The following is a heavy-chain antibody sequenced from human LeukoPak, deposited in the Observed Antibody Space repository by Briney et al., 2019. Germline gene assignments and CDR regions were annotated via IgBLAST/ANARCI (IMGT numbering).Heavy chain of an antibody. V-gene: IGHV1-46*01. CDR3: ARDLGSRKNAFDI. J-gene: IGHJ3*02. CDR2: INPSGGST. Sequence: VASVKVSCKASGYTFTSYYMHWVRQAPGQGLEWMGIINPSGGSTSCAQKFQGRVTMTRDMSTSTVYMELSSLRSEDTAVYYCARDLGSRKNAFDIWGQGTMVTVSS. D-gene: IGHD3-10*01. CDR1: GYTFTSYY.